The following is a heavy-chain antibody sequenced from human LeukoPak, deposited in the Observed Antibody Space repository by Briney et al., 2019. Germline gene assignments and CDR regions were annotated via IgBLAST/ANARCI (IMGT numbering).Heavy chain of an antibody. D-gene: IGHD6-19*01. J-gene: IGHJ5*02. Sequence: PGGSLRLSCAASGFTFSNYWMHWVRQAPGEGLMWLSRINSDGSTTSYAGSVKGRFTISRDNAKNTLYLQMNTLRAEDTTVYYCARERMAGTVGYFDPWGQGTLVTVSS. V-gene: IGHV3-74*01. CDR1: GFTFSNYW. CDR2: INSDGSTT. CDR3: ARERMAGTVGYFDP.